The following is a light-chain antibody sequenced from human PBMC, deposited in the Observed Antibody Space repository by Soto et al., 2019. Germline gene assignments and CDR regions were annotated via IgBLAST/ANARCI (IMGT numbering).Light chain of an antibody. J-gene: IGKJ5*01. CDR2: DAS. CDR1: QGIGST. CDR3: QQFNSYPIT. V-gene: IGKV1-13*02. Sequence: AIQLTQSPSSLSASVGDRVTITCRASQGIGSTLAWYQQKPGKAPTLLIYDASTLESGVPSRFSGSGSETDFTLTISGLQPEDFVTYYCQQFNSYPITFGHGTRLEIK.